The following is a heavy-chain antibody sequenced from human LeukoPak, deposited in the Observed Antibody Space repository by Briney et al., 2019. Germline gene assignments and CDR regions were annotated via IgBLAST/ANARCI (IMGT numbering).Heavy chain of an antibody. D-gene: IGHD6-19*01. J-gene: IGHJ6*03. CDR1: GFTFSSYS. Sequence: GGSLRLSCAASGFTFSSYSMKWVRHAPGKGREWVSSISTSSYISYANSVKGRFTISRDNAKTALYLQMNSLRAEDTAVYYCARAPLAVAGYFYYYMDVWGKGTTVTVSS. CDR2: ISTSSYI. V-gene: IGHV3-21*01. CDR3: ARAPLAVAGYFYYYMDV.